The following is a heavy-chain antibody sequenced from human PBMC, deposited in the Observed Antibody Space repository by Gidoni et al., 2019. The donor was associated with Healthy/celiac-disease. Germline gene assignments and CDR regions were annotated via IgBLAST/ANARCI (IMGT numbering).Heavy chain of an antibody. CDR3: ATSPRRGYSGYGWERFVPYDY. CDR1: GYPISELS. D-gene: IGHD5-12*01. J-gene: IGHJ4*02. CDR2: FDPEDGET. V-gene: IGHV1-24*01. Sequence: VELVQSGAEEKKPGDSVKVYCKGSGYPISELSKDWGRQAPGKGLEWMGGFDPEDGETIYAQKFQGRVTMTEDTSTDTAYMELSSLRSEDTAVYYCATSPRRGYSGYGWERFVPYDYWGQGALVTVSS.